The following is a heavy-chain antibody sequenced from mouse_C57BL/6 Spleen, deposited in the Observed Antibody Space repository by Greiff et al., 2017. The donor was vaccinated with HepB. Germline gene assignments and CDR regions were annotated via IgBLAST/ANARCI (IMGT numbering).Heavy chain of an antibody. CDR2: IYPRSGNT. Sequence: VKLKQSGAELARPGASVKLSCKASGYTFTSYGISWVKQRTGQGLEWIGEIYPRSGNTYYNEKFKGKATLTADKSSSTAYMELRSLTSEDSAVYFCARRENSNYEDDYWGQGTTLTVSS. D-gene: IGHD2-5*01. V-gene: IGHV1-81*01. CDR1: GYTFTSYG. CDR3: ARRENSNYEDDY. J-gene: IGHJ2*01.